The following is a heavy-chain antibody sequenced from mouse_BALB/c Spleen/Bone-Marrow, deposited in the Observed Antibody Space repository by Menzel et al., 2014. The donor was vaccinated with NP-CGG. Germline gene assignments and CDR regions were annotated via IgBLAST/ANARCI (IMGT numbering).Heavy chain of an antibody. D-gene: IGHD2-3*01. Sequence: QVQLKESGAELVKPGAPVKLSCKASGYTFTSYWMNWVKQRPGRGLEWIGRIDPSDSETHYNQKFKDKATLTVDKSSSTAYIQLSSLTSEDSAVYYCARSHGYYPYWYFDVWGAGTTVTDSS. V-gene: IGHV1-69*02. CDR3: ARSHGYYPYWYFDV. CDR1: GYTFTSYW. CDR2: IDPSDSET. J-gene: IGHJ1*01.